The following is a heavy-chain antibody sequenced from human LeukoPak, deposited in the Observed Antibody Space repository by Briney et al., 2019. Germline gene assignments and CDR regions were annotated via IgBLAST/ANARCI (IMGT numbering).Heavy chain of an antibody. CDR2: IRSKANSYAT. Sequence: GGSLRLSYAASGFTLSGSAMHWVRQASGKGLEWVGRIRSKANSYATAYAASVKGRFTISRDDSKNTAYLQMNSLKTEDTAVYYCAKDQGAAAGSHFDYWGQGTLVTVSS. J-gene: IGHJ4*02. CDR3: AKDQGAAAGSHFDY. V-gene: IGHV3-73*01. CDR1: GFTLSGSA. D-gene: IGHD6-13*01.